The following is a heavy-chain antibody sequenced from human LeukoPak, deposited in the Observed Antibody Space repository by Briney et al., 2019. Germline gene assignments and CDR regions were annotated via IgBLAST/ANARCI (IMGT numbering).Heavy chain of an antibody. CDR3: ARDLRNYYGMDV. Sequence: GGSLRLSCTASGFIFSNYAMSWVRQARGKGLEWVSYTSSSGSAKYYADSVEGRFTISRDNAKNSLYLQMNSLRDEDTAVYYCARDLRNYYGMDVWGQGTTVTVS. CDR1: GFIFSNYA. J-gene: IGHJ6*02. D-gene: IGHD1-14*01. CDR2: TSSSGSAK. V-gene: IGHV3-48*02.